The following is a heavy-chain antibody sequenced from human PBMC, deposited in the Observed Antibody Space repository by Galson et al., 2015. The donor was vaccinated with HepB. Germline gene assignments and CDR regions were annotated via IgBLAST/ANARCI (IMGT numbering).Heavy chain of an antibody. V-gene: IGHV3-48*02. CDR1: GFRFSDYS. J-gene: IGHJ3*02. Sequence: SLRLSCAASGFRFSDYSMNWVRQTPGKGLEWIPYIRRTGSPTHYADSVRGRFAISRDNAKNSLYLQMDSLRDEDTAVYYCARDLPRGPFQSAFDIWGPGTLVAVSS. CDR2: IRRTGSPT. CDR3: ARDLPRGPFQSAFDI. D-gene: IGHD1-26*01.